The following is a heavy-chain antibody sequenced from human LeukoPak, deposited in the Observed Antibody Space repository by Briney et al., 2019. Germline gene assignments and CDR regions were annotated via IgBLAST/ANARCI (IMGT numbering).Heavy chain of an antibody. J-gene: IGHJ4*02. V-gene: IGHV1-18*01. CDR2: ISAYNGNT. CDR1: GYTFTSYG. CDR3: AANAAAGPFEY. Sequence: PLASVKVSCKASGYTFTSYGISWVRQAPGQGLEWMGWISAYNGNTNYAQKLQGRVTMTTDTSTSTAYMELRSLRSGDTAVYYCAANAAAGPFEYWGQGTLVTVSS. D-gene: IGHD6-13*01.